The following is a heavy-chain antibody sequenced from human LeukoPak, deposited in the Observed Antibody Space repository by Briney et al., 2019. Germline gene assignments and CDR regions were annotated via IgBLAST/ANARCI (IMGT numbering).Heavy chain of an antibody. CDR2: IIPIFGTA. J-gene: IGHJ5*02. Sequence: GASVKVSCKASGGTFSSYAISWVRQAPGQGLERMGRIIPIFGTANYAQKFQGRVTITTDESTSTAYMELSSLRSEDTAVYYCARDQRGYDILTGYSWFDPWGQGTLVTVSS. CDR1: GGTFSSYA. V-gene: IGHV1-69*05. CDR3: ARDQRGYDILTGYSWFDP. D-gene: IGHD3-9*01.